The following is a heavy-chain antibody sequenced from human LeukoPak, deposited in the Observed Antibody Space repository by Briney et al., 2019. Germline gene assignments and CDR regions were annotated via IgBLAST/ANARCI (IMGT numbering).Heavy chain of an antibody. CDR2: IAHDGSNK. CDR1: GFTFSNYV. J-gene: IGHJ4*02. V-gene: IGHV3-30*03. Sequence: PGGSLRLSCAASGFTFSNYVMQWVRQAPGKGLEWVALIAHDGSNKYYADSVKGRFTVSRDNAKNSVFLLLTSLRPEDTAVYYCARGEWHQDGIGYNRFDNWGQGALVTVSS. D-gene: IGHD3-3*01. CDR3: ARGEWHQDGIGYNRFDN.